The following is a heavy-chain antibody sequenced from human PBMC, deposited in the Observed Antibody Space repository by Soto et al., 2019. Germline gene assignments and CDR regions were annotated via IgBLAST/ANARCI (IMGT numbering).Heavy chain of an antibody. V-gene: IGHV1-69*01. Sequence: QVQLVQSGAEVKKPGSSVKVSCKASGGTFSRYTISWVRQAPGQGLEWMGGIIPIFGAAKYAQKFQDRVTVTADEATSTAYMEMSSLRSEDTAVYYCAKDENGNALAYWGQGTLVTVSS. D-gene: IGHD3-16*01. CDR3: AKDENGNALAY. CDR2: IIPIFGAA. CDR1: GGTFSRYT. J-gene: IGHJ4*02.